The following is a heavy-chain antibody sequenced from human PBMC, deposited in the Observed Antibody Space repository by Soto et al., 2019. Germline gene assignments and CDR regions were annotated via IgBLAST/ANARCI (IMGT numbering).Heavy chain of an antibody. J-gene: IGHJ6*02. CDR1: GYTFINYG. V-gene: IGHV1-18*01. Sequence: SVKVSCKDSGYTFINYGVSWVRQAPGQGLEWMGWISAYNGDKKYAQNVQGRVTLTTDTSTSTAYMEMRTLRSDDTAAYYCARDGPHIAAGGHVCSRGSAVTVAS. D-gene: IGHD6-13*01. CDR2: ISAYNGDK. CDR3: ARDGPHIAAGGHV.